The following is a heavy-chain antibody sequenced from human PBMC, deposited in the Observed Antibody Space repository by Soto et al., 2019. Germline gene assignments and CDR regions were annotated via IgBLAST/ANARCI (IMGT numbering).Heavy chain of an antibody. CDR3: ARLTGYCSGGSCYSPDWFDP. CDR2: IYPGDSDT. V-gene: IGHV5-51*01. CDR1: GYSFTSYW. Sequence: GESLKISCKGSGYSFTSYWIGWVRQMPGKGLEWMGIIYPGDSDTRYSPSFQGQVTISADKSISTAYLQWSSLKASDTAMYYCARLTGYCSGGSCYSPDWFDPWGQGTLVTVSS. D-gene: IGHD2-15*01. J-gene: IGHJ5*02.